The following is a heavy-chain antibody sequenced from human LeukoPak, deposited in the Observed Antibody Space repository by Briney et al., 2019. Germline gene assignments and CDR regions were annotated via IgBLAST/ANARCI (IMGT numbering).Heavy chain of an antibody. CDR3: ARSRGYSYGMDV. CDR1: GGSFSGYY. J-gene: IGHJ6*02. CDR2: INHSGST. D-gene: IGHD5-18*01. Sequence: SETLSLTCAVYGGSFSGYYWSWIRQPPGKGLEWIGEINHSGSTNYNPSLKSRVTISVDTSKNQFSLKLSSVTAADTAVYYCARSRGYSYGMDVWGQGTTVTVSS. V-gene: IGHV4-34*01.